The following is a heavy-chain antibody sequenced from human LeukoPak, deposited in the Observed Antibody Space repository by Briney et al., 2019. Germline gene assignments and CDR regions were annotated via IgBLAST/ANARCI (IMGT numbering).Heavy chain of an antibody. D-gene: IGHD6-13*01. CDR1: GFTFSSYA. J-gene: IGHJ6*03. CDR2: ISYDGSNK. CDR3: ARAEAAGVTMDV. Sequence: PGGSLRLSCAASGFTFSSYAMHWVRQAPGKGLEWVAVISYDGSNKYYADSVKGRFTISRDNSKNTLYLQMNSLRAEDTAVYYCARAEAAGVTMDVWGKGTTVTVSS. V-gene: IGHV3-30*04.